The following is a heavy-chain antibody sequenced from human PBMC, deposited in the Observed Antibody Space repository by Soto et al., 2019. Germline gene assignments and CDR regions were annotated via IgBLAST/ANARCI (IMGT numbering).Heavy chain of an antibody. CDR3: ASAGSYRFDY. Sequence: EVQLVESGGGLVQPGGSLRLSCAASGFTFSSYWMHWVRQAPGKGLAWVSRINPDGRSISDADSVKGRFTISRDNAKNTLYLQMNSLTTEDTAVYYCASAGSYRFDYWGHGTLVTVSS. CDR2: INPDGRSI. CDR1: GFTFSSYW. D-gene: IGHD3-10*01. J-gene: IGHJ4*01. V-gene: IGHV3-74*01.